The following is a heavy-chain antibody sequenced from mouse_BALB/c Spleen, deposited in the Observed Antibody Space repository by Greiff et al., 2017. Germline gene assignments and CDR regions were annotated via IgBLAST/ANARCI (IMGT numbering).Heavy chain of an antibody. Sequence: QVHVKQSGPGLVAPSQSLSITCTVSGFSLTGYGVNWVRQPPGKGLEWLGMIWGDGSTDYNSALKSRLSISKDNSKSQVFLKMNSLQTDDTARYYCARDVYGYYYAMDYWGQGTSVTVSS. CDR1: GFSLTGYG. J-gene: IGHJ4*01. D-gene: IGHD2-2*01. V-gene: IGHV2-6-7*01. CDR3: ARDVYGYYYAMDY. CDR2: IWGDGST.